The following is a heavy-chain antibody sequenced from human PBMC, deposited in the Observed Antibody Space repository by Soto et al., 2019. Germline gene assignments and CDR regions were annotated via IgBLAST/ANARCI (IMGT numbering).Heavy chain of an antibody. D-gene: IGHD6-19*01. V-gene: IGHV3-48*01. Sequence: EVQLEESGGGLVQPGGSLRLSCTASGVTFSSYSMVWVRQAPGKGLEWVSYISSSSSSIYYADSVKGRFTTSRDNAKTSTYLQMNSLGVEDTGVYYCARELGFDAVARMDVWGQGTTVTVSS. J-gene: IGHJ6*02. CDR2: ISSSSSSI. CDR3: ARELGFDAVARMDV. CDR1: GVTFSSYS.